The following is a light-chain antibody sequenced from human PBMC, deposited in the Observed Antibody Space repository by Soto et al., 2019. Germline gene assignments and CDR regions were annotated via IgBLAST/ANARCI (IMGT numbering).Light chain of an antibody. CDR3: SSYTSSTTLPYV. V-gene: IGLV2-14*01. CDR2: EVS. Sequence: QSALTQPASASGSPGQSITISCTGTSSDVGGYNFVSWSQQHPGKAPKLMIYEVSNRPSGVSYRFSGSKSGNTASLTISGLQAEDGADYYCSSYTSSTTLPYVFGTGTKLTVL. J-gene: IGLJ1*01. CDR1: SSDVGGYNF.